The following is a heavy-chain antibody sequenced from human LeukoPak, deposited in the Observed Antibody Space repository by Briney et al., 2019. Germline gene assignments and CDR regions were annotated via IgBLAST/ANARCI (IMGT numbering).Heavy chain of an antibody. Sequence: PSETLSLTCSVSGGAISNYYWSWIRQPPGKGLEWIGYIYYTGSTNYNPSLKSRVTISVDTSKNQFSLKLSSVTAADTAVYYCAREGGRDGYNLFDIWGQGTMVTVSS. J-gene: IGHJ3*02. CDR3: AREGGRDGYNLFDI. CDR2: IYYTGST. D-gene: IGHD5-24*01. V-gene: IGHV4-59*12. CDR1: GGAISNYY.